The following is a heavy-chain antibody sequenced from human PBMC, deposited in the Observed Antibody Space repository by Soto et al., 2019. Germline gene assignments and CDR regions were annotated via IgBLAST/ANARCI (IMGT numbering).Heavy chain of an antibody. J-gene: IGHJ5*02. Sequence: QVQLQESGPGLVKPSGTLSLTCAVSGGSISSDNWWNWVRQPPGQGLEWIGEVYRSGSTNYDPSLKSRVTISVAMSKNQCSLTLTSVTAADTAIYYCARNGVYSLGSWGQGTLVTVSS. D-gene: IGHD2-8*01. V-gene: IGHV4-4*02. CDR2: VYRSGST. CDR1: GGSISSDNW. CDR3: ARNGVYSLGS.